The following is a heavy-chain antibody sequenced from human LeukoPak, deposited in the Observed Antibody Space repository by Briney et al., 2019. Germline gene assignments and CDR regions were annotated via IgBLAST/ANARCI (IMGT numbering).Heavy chain of an antibody. CDR1: GGSISRYY. D-gene: IGHD6-13*01. CDR2: IYTSGRT. CDR3: ASLPLGLYWFDP. J-gene: IGHJ5*02. V-gene: IGHV4-4*09. Sequence: PSETLSLTCTGSGGSISRYYWSWIRQPPGKGLDRIGYIYTSGRTNYNPSLKSRVTISVDTSKNQFSLNLSSVTAADTAVYYCASLPLGLYWFDPWGQGTLVTVSS.